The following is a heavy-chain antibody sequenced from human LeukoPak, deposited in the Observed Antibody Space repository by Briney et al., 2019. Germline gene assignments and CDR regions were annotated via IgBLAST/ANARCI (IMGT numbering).Heavy chain of an antibody. J-gene: IGHJ6*03. Sequence: PGGSLRLFCAASGFTFSSYGMHWVRQAPGKGLEWVAFIRYDGSNKYYADSVKGRFTISRDNSKNTLYLQMSSLRAEDTAVYYCAKREAVTTFYPYYYYYYYMDVWGKGTTVTVSS. D-gene: IGHD4-17*01. CDR3: AKREAVTTFYPYYYYYYYMDV. CDR2: IRYDGSNK. CDR1: GFTFSSYG. V-gene: IGHV3-30*02.